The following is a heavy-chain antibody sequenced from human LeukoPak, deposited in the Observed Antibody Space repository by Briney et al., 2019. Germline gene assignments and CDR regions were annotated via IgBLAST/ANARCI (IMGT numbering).Heavy chain of an antibody. J-gene: IGHJ5*02. CDR3: ARDASCSGGNCYAWFDP. CDR1: GNTFTSYF. D-gene: IGHD2-15*01. V-gene: IGHV1-46*01. Sequence: GASVKVSCKASGNTFTSYFMHWVRQAPGQGLEWMGIIHPSGGSASYAQNFQGRVTMTRDTSTSTVYMELSSLRSEDTAVYYCARDASCSGGNCYAWFDPWGQGTLVTVSS. CDR2: IHPSGGSA.